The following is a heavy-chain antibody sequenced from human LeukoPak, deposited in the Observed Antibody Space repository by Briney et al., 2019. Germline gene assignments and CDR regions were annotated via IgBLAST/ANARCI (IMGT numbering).Heavy chain of an antibody. Sequence: SETLSLTCTVSGGSISSYYWSWIRQPPGKGLEWIGYINYSGSTNYNPSLKSRVTISVDTSKNQFSLKLSSVTAADTAVYYCARVAAAGTPFVFDYWGQGTLVTVSS. CDR1: GGSISSYY. CDR3: ARVAAAGTPFVFDY. CDR2: INYSGST. J-gene: IGHJ4*02. D-gene: IGHD6-13*01. V-gene: IGHV4-59*01.